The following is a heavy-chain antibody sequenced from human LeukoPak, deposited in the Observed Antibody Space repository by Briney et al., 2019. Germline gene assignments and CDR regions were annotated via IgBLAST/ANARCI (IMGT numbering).Heavy chain of an antibody. CDR2: ISSSSSYT. V-gene: IGHV3-21*05. CDR1: GFTFSSYS. Sequence: GGSLRLSCAASGFTFSSYSMNWVRQAPGKGLEWVSYISSSSSYTNYADSVKGRFTISRDNAKNSLYLQMNSLRAEDTAVYYCARGFMVRGAINAFDIWGQGTMVTVSS. CDR3: ARGFMVRGAINAFDI. J-gene: IGHJ3*02. D-gene: IGHD3-10*01.